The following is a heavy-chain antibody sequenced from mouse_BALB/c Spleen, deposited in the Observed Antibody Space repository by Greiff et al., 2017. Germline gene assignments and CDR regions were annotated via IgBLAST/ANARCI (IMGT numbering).Heavy chain of an antibody. CDR3: ARWDYRYEDYYAMDY. J-gene: IGHJ4*01. CDR2: ISSGSSTI. Sequence: EVMLVESGGGLVQPGGSRKLSCAASGFTFSSFGMHWVRQAPEKGLEWVAYISSGSSTIYYADTVKGRFTISRDNPKNTLFLQMTSLRSEDTAMYYCARWDYRYEDYYAMDYWGQGTSVTVSS. V-gene: IGHV5-17*02. D-gene: IGHD2-14*01. CDR1: GFTFSSFG.